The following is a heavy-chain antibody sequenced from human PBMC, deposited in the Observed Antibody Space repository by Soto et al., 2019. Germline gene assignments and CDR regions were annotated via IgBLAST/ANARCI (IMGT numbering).Heavy chain of an antibody. CDR1: GGSFSGYY. Sequence: PSETLSLTCAVYGGSFSGYYWSWIRQPPGKGLEWIGEINHSGSTNYNPSIKSRVTISVDTSKNQFSLKLSSVTAADTAVYYCARVETYCTNGVCYSGDYYYYMDVWGKGTTVTVSS. CDR2: INHSGST. J-gene: IGHJ6*03. CDR3: ARVETYCTNGVCYSGDYYYYMDV. V-gene: IGHV4-34*01. D-gene: IGHD2-8*01.